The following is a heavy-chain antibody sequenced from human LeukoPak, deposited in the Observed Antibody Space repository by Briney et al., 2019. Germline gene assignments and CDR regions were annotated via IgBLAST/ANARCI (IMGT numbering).Heavy chain of an antibody. D-gene: IGHD6-13*01. J-gene: IGHJ4*02. CDR3: ASGPYPAAGTDHQFDY. Sequence: PSETLSLTCTVSGASISSYYWSWIRQPPGKGLEWIGYIYYRGSTNYNPALKSRVTISVDTSKSQFSLRLSSVTAADTAVYYCASGPYPAAGTDHQFDYWGQGTLVTVSS. CDR1: GASISSYY. V-gene: IGHV4-59*01. CDR2: IYYRGST.